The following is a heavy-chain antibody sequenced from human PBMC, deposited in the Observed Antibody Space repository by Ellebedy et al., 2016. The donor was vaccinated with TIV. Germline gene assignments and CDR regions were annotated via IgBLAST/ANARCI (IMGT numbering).Heavy chain of an antibody. J-gene: IGHJ4*02. D-gene: IGHD2-15*01. CDR2: IWYDGSNK. CDR1: GFTFSSYG. Sequence: GESLKISCAASGFTFSSYGMHWVRQAPGKGLEWVAVIWYDGSNKYYADSVKGRFTISRDNSKNTLYLQMNSLRAEDTAVYYCASTVVVIAARDYWGQGTLVTVSS. V-gene: IGHV3-33*01. CDR3: ASTVVVIAARDY.